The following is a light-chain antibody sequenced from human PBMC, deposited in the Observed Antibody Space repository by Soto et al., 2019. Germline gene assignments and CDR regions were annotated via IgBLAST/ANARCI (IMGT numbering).Light chain of an antibody. V-gene: IGKV3-20*01. CDR1: QTVISTY. CDR2: GAS. J-gene: IGKJ2*01. CDR3: QQYLRGFT. Sequence: EIVLTQSPGTLSLSRGERATLSCRASQTVISTYFAWYQQKPGQAPRLLLYGASNRATGIPDRFSGSGSGTDFTLTISRLEPVDFAVYYCQQYLRGFTFGQGTRLDI.